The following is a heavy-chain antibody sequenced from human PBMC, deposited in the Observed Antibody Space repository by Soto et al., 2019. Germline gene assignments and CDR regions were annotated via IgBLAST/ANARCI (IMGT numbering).Heavy chain of an antibody. Sequence: SETLSLTCTVSGGSISSGDYYWSWIRQPPGKGLEWIGYIYYSGSTYYKPSLKSRVTISVDTSKNQFSLKLSSVTAADTAVYYCARLAAAGTTLVYYYGMDVWGQGTTATVSS. CDR3: ARLAAAGTTLVYYYGMDV. CDR1: GGSISSGDYY. J-gene: IGHJ6*02. V-gene: IGHV4-30-4*01. CDR2: IYYSGST. D-gene: IGHD6-13*01.